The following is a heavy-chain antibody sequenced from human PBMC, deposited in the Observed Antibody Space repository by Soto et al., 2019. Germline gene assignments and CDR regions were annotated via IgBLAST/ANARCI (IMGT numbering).Heavy chain of an antibody. Sequence: EVHLVESGGGLVQTGASLRLSCAASGFTFSTFAMVWVRQAPGKGLEWVSGIRASGTATYYGNSVKGRFTFSKYNSDGTIALKMSLRRDEVAAVYYRVSLLDYDIWSGYTDWFDTWGQGPLVTVSS. CDR1: GFTFSTFA. D-gene: IGHD3-3*01. CDR2: IRASGTAT. J-gene: IGHJ5*02. V-gene: IGHV3-23*04. CDR3: VSLLDYDIWSGYTDWFDT.